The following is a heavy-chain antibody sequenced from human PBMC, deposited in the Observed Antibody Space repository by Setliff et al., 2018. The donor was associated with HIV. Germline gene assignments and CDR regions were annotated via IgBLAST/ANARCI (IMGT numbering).Heavy chain of an antibody. D-gene: IGHD3-3*01. J-gene: IGHJ1*01. V-gene: IGHV1-2*02. CDR3: AKGAGNPHGYYDTWSGPSSGYFQY. CDR2: IHPKTGGT. Sequence: ASVKVSCKASGYTFTGYYIHWVRQTPGHGLEWMGWIHPKTGGTDYAQKFQGRVTMTRDTSISAAYMDLSSLTSYDTAVYYCAKGAGNPHGYYDTWSGPSSGYFQYWGQGTLVTGSS. CDR1: GYTFTGYY.